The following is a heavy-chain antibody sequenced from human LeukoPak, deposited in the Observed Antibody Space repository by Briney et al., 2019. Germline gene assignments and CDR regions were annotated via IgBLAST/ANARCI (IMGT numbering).Heavy chain of an antibody. D-gene: IGHD3-10*01. CDR2: ISSSGSTI. CDR3: ASREITMVRGVIDY. Sequence: GSLRLSCAASGFTFSDYYMSWIRPAPGKGLEWVSYISSSGSTIYYADSVKGRFTISRDNAKNSLYLQMNSLRAEDTAVYYCASREITMVRGVIDYWGQGTLATVSS. V-gene: IGHV3-11*01. CDR1: GFTFSDYY. J-gene: IGHJ4*02.